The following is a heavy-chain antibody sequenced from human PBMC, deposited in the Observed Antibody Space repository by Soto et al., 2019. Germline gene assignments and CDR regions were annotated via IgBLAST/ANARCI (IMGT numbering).Heavy chain of an antibody. CDR2: INPYNGNT. V-gene: IGHV1-18*01. D-gene: IGHD6-13*01. CDR3: ARVGVGLAAPRVWPY. CDR1: GYTFTSYG. J-gene: IGHJ4*02. Sequence: ASVKVSCKASGYTFTSYGLSWVRQAPGQGLAWMAWINPYNGNTKYAEKFLGRVTVTTDTSTATAYMEVRSLTSDDTAVFYCARVGVGLAAPRVWPYWGQGTPVTV.